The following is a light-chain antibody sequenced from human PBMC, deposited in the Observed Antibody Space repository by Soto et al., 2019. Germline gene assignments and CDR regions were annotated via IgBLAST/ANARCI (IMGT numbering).Light chain of an antibody. Sequence: EIVMTPSPATLSVSPGERATLSCRASQSVSSNLAWYQQKPGQAPRLLIYGASSRATGIPDRFSGSGSGTDFTLTISRLEPEDFAVYYCQQYGSSPLTFGQGTKGDIK. CDR3: QQYGSSPLT. V-gene: IGKV3-20*01. J-gene: IGKJ1*01. CDR1: QSVSSN. CDR2: GAS.